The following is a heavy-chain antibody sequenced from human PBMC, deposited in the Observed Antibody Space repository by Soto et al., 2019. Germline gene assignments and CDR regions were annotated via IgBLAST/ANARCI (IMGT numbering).Heavy chain of an antibody. V-gene: IGHV4-61*08. CDR3: ARDVMAHPNDSDP. J-gene: IGHJ5*02. D-gene: IGHD1-1*01. CDR2: VYYSGTT. Sequence: PSETLSLTCTVSGGSIDSGDYYWSWIRQPPGKGLEWIGYVYYSGTTNYNPFLKSRVTLSLDKSKNQFSLKMNSVTAADTALYYCARDVMAHPNDSDPWGHGTLVTGS. CDR1: GGSIDSGDYY.